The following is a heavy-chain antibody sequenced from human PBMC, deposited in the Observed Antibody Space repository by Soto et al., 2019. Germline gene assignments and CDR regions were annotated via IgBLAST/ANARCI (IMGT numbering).Heavy chain of an antibody. V-gene: IGHV3-21*01. Sequence: GGSVRLSCAASGFTFSSYSMNWVRQAPGKGLEWVSSISSSSSYIYYADSVKGRFTISRDNAKNSLYLQMNSLRAEDTAVYYCARVLTIFSGMDVWGQGTTVTVSS. D-gene: IGHD3-9*01. CDR1: GFTFSSYS. J-gene: IGHJ6*02. CDR2: ISSSSSYI. CDR3: ARVLTIFSGMDV.